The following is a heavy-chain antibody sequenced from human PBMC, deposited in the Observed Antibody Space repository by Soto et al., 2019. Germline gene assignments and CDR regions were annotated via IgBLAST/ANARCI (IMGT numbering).Heavy chain of an antibody. CDR3: ARLPASGNTNGGGFDV. CDR1: GYTFSTYW. J-gene: IGHJ3*01. Sequence: GESLKISCEASGYTFSTYWIAWVRQMPGKGLEWMAIIYPGDSDARYSPSSQGHVTISADNSISTAYLQLTNLKASDTAIYYCARLPASGNTNGGGFDVWGQGTVVTVSS. D-gene: IGHD2-15*01. V-gene: IGHV5-51*01. CDR2: IYPGDSDA.